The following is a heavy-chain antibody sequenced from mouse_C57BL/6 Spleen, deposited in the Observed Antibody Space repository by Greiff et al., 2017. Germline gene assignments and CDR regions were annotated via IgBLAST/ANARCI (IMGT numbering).Heavy chain of an antibody. Sequence: VQLQESGPELVKPGASVKLSCKASGYTFTSYDINWVKQRPGQGLEWIGWIYPRDGSTKYNEKFKGKATLTVDTSSSTAYMELHSLTSEDSAVYFCARSDLYDPLYYFDYWGQGTTLTVSS. CDR3: ARSDLYDPLYYFDY. CDR1: GYTFTSYD. CDR2: IYPRDGST. J-gene: IGHJ2*01. D-gene: IGHD2-3*01. V-gene: IGHV1-85*01.